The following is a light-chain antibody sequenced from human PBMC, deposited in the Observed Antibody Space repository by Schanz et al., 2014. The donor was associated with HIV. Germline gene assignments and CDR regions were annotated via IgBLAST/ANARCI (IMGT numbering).Light chain of an antibody. CDR3: SSYTASGTWV. CDR2: EVS. J-gene: IGLJ3*02. CDR1: SSDVGSYNL. V-gene: IGLV2-14*02. Sequence: QSALTQPASVSGSPGQSITISCTGTSSDVGSYNLVSWYQQHPGKAPKLMISEVSKRPSGVSNRFSGSKSGNTASLTVSGLQAEDEADYYCSSYTASGTWVFGGGTKLTVL.